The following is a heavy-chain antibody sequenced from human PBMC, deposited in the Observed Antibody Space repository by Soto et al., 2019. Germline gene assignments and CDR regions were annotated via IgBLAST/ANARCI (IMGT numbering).Heavy chain of an antibody. J-gene: IGHJ3*02. D-gene: IGHD3-9*01. V-gene: IGHV1-69*13. CDR2: IIPIFGTA. CDR1: GVTFSSYA. CDR3: ARYDRIQLWLDGDIRYFDWSDAFDI. Sequence: SAKVSCKSSGVTFSSYAISWVRRATGQGLEWMGGIIPIFGTANYAQKFQGRVTITADESTSTAYMELSSLRSEDTAVYYCARYDRIQLWLDGDIRYFDWSDAFDIWGQGTMVTVSS.